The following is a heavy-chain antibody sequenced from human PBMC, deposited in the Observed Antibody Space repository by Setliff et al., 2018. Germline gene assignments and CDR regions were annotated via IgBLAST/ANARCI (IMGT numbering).Heavy chain of an antibody. J-gene: IGHJ3*02. CDR3: VRDAGDGYGVDAYAGGGFDI. Sequence: SETLSLTCTVSGGSLSSYNYWSWIRQPAGKGLEWIGQIYTDGSTNYNPSLKSRVTISVDKSKNQFSLKLSSVTAADTAVYYCVRDAGDGYGVDAYAGGGFDIWGQGTMVTVSS. CDR1: GGSLSSYNY. V-gene: IGHV4-61*09. D-gene: IGHD4-17*01. CDR2: IYTDGST.